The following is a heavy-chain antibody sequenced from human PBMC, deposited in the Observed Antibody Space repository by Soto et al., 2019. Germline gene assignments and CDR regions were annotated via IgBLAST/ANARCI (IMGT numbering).Heavy chain of an antibody. J-gene: IGHJ5*02. V-gene: IGHV4-34*01. Sequence: SETLSLTCAVYGGSFSGYYWSWIRQPPGKGLEWIGEINHSGSTNYNPSLKSRVTISADTSKNQFSLKLSSVTAADTAVYYCARGQKYDFWSGYFFFGWFDPWGQGTLVTVSS. CDR3: ARGQKYDFWSGYFFFGWFDP. CDR2: INHSGST. CDR1: GGSFSGYY. D-gene: IGHD3-3*01.